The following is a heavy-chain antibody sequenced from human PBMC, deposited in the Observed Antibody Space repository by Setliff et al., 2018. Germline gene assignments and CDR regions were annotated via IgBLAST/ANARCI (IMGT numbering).Heavy chain of an antibody. CDR2: MNPNSGNT. CDR3: ARGEAGYGGNLDY. D-gene: IGHD2-15*01. J-gene: IGHJ4*02. V-gene: IGHV1-8*02. Sequence: ASVKVSCKASGYTFINYEINWVRQATGQGLEWMGWMNPNSGNTGYAQKFQGRVTMTRNTSISTAYMELSSLRFEDTAVYYCARGEAGYGGNLDYWGQGTLVTVSS. CDR1: GYTFINYE.